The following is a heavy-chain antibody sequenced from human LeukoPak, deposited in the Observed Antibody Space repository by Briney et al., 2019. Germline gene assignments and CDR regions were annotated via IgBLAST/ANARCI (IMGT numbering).Heavy chain of an antibody. CDR3: ASGPIVGATTLFPFEH. J-gene: IGHJ4*02. CDR1: GFTFSRHW. V-gene: IGHV3-74*01. Sequence: GGSLRLSCAASGFTFSRHWMHWVRQAPGKGLVWVSRINSDGSDTPYADSVKGRFTISRDNAKNTLYLQMNSLRAEDTAVYYCASGPIVGATTLFPFEHWGQGTLVTASS. D-gene: IGHD1-26*01. CDR2: INSDGSDT.